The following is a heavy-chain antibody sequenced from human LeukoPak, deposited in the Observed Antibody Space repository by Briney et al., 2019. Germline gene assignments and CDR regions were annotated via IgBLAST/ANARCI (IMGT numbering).Heavy chain of an antibody. CDR1: GYTFTGYY. CDR2: INPNTGGT. CDR3: ARARRYSSGWCFDY. D-gene: IGHD6-19*01. V-gene: IGHV1-2*02. J-gene: IGHJ4*02. Sequence: ASVKVSCRASGYTFTGYYMHWVRQAPGQGLEWMGWINPNTGGTNYAQKFQGRVTMTRDTSTSTVYMELSSLRSEDTAVYYCARARRYSSGWCFDYWGQGTLVTVSS.